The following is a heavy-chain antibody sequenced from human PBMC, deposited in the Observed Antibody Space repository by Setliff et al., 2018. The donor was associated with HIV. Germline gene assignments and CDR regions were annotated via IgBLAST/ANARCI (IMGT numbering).Heavy chain of an antibody. D-gene: IGHD3-3*01. Sequence: GGSLRLSCTTSGFTLSSHWMHWVRQAPGKGLVWVSRINRDGSFTYHADSVKGRFTLSRDTSKNTMYLQMNSLRREDTAVYYCARVRLYNTALDSWGQGTLVTVSS. V-gene: IGHV3-74*01. CDR1: GFTLSSHW. CDR3: ARVRLYNTALDS. CDR2: INRDGSFT. J-gene: IGHJ1*01.